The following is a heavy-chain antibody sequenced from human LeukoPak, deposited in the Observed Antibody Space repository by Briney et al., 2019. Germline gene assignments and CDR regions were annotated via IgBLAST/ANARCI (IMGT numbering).Heavy chain of an antibody. CDR3: AREVDKGQIDY. CDR2: IYYSGST. Sequence: SETLSLTCTVSGGSISSGDYYWSWIRQPPGKGLEWIGYIYYSGSTYYNPSLKSRVTISVDTSKNQFSLKLSSVTAADTAVYYCAREVDKGQIDYWGQGTLVTVSS. J-gene: IGHJ4*02. D-gene: IGHD5-12*01. V-gene: IGHV4-30-4*01. CDR1: GGSISSGDYY.